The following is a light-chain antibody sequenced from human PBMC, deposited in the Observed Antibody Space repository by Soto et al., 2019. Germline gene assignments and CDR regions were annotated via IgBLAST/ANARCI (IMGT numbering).Light chain of an antibody. J-gene: IGKJ1*01. Sequence: EIVLTQSPGTLSLSPGERATLSCRASQSVSSSDLAWYQQKPGQAPRLLIYGASSRATGIPDRFSGSGSGTDFTLTISRLEPEDLAVYYCQRYGSSLTWTFGQGTKV. V-gene: IGKV3-20*01. CDR2: GAS. CDR1: QSVSSSD. CDR3: QRYGSSLTWT.